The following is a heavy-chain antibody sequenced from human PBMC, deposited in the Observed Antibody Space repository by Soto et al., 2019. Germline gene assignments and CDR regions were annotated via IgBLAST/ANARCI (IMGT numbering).Heavy chain of an antibody. CDR2: ISANGVAT. D-gene: IGHD3-22*01. CDR3: ATGFPQLQYDTNGWES. J-gene: IGHJ4*02. V-gene: IGHV3-23*01. Sequence: EVQLWDSGGGLVQPGGYLRLSCAASGFPFTSFAMCWLRQAPGKGLEWVSYISANGVATSYADSVKGRFTTSRDNSRIVLYLQLHSLRDEDTAVYYCATGFPQLQYDTNGWESWSKGTLVTVSS. CDR1: GFPFTSFA.